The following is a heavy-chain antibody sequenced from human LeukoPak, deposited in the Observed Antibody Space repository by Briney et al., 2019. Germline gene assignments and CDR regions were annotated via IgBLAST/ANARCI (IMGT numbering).Heavy chain of an antibody. J-gene: IGHJ6*03. V-gene: IGHV4-59*01. CDR1: GGSISSYY. CDR3: ARVRLGELSFLYYYYYYMDV. CDR2: IYYSGST. Sequence: PSETLSLTCTVSGGSISSYYWSWIRQPPGKGLEWIGYIYYSGSTNYNPSLKSRVTISVDTSKNQFSLKLSSVTAADTAVYYCARVRLGELSFLYYYYYYMDVWGKGTTVTASS. D-gene: IGHD3-16*02.